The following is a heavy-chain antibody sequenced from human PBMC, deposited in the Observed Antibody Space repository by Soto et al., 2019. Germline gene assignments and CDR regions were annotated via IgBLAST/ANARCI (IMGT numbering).Heavy chain of an antibody. CDR3: ARGVLLRWGELSLKLDP. J-gene: IGHJ5*02. Sequence: SVKVSCKASGYTFTSYAISWVRQAPGQGLEWMGGIIPIFGTANYAQKFQGRVTITADESTSTAYMELSSLRSEDTAVYYCARGVLLRWGELSLKLDPWGKGTLVTVSS. D-gene: IGHD3-16*02. CDR1: GYTFTSYA. CDR2: IIPIFGTA. V-gene: IGHV1-69*13.